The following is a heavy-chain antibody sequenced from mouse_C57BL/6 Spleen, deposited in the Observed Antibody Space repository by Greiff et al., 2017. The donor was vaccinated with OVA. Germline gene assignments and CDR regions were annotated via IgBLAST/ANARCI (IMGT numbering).Heavy chain of an antibody. J-gene: IGHJ1*03. CDR3: ARDAPSYGSSYGWYFDV. Sequence: VQLQESGPGLVKPSQSLSLTCSVTGYSITSGYYWNWIRQFPGNKLEWMGYISYDGSNNYNPSLKNRISITRDTSKNQFFLKLNSVTTEDTATYYCARDAPSYGSSYGWYFDVWGTGTTVTVSS. CDR2: ISYDGSN. D-gene: IGHD1-1*01. CDR1: GYSITSGYY. V-gene: IGHV3-6*01.